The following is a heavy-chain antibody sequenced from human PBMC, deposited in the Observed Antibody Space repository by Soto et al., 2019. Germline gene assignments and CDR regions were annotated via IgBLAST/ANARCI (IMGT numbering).Heavy chain of an antibody. J-gene: IGHJ5*02. V-gene: IGHV1-18*01. Sequence: ASVKVSCKASGYTFTSYGISWVRQAPGQGLEWMGWISAYNGNTNYAQKLQGRVTMTTDTSTSTAYMELRSLRSDDTAVYYCARAGMLRFLELGWFDPWGQGTLVTVYS. CDR1: GYTFTSYG. CDR2: ISAYNGNT. CDR3: ARAGMLRFLELGWFDP. D-gene: IGHD3-3*01.